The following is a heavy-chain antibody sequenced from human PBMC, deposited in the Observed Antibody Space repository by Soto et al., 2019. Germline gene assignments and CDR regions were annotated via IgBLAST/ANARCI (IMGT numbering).Heavy chain of an antibody. Sequence: GESLKTSCTASGFPFSHYAMNWVRQGPGTRLEWVADISGSGDSARYADSVRGRFTISRDNSRDTLYLQMNSLRVDDTAVYYCGKERRGSGWSVCNFWGQGALVTVSS. CDR1: GFPFSHYA. CDR2: ISGSGDSA. D-gene: IGHD6-19*01. J-gene: IGHJ4*02. V-gene: IGHV3-23*01. CDR3: GKERRGSGWSVCNF.